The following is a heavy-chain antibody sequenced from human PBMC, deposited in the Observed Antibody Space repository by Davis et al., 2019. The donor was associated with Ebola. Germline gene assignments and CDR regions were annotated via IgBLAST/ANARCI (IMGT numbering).Heavy chain of an antibody. Sequence: GSLRLSCAVYGGSFSGYYWSWIRQPPGKGLEWIGEINHSGSTNYNPSLKSRVTISVDTSKNQFSLKLSSVTAADTAVYYCARVLGYCSGGSCYSFNWFDPWGQGTLVTVSS. V-gene: IGHV4-34*01. CDR3: ARVLGYCSGGSCYSFNWFDP. D-gene: IGHD2-15*01. CDR1: GGSFSGYY. J-gene: IGHJ5*02. CDR2: INHSGST.